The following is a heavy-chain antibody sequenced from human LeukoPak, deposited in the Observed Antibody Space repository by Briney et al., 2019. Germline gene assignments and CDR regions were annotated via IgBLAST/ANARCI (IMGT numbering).Heavy chain of an antibody. CDR3: ARTGSGWLFDY. Sequence: GGSLRLSCAASGFTFSSYAMSWVRQAPGKGLEWVSAISGSGGSTYYADSVKGRFTISRDNAKNSLYLQMNSLRAEDTAVYYCARTGSGWLFDYWGQGTLVTVSS. D-gene: IGHD6-19*01. CDR2: ISGSGGST. J-gene: IGHJ4*02. CDR1: GFTFSSYA. V-gene: IGHV3-23*01.